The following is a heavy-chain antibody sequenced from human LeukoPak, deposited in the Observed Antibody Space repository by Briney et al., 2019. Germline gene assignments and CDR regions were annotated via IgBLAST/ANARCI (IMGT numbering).Heavy chain of an antibody. J-gene: IGHJ4*02. Sequence: GSMRLSCAASGFTFSTYGMHWGRQAPGKGLEKVAFIRYDGNRKYYADSVKGRFTISRDNSKNTLYLQMNSLRAEDAAVHYCAKDLSAYSSGPGYFDYWGQGTLVTVST. CDR2: IRYDGNRK. CDR3: AKDLSAYSSGPGYFDY. V-gene: IGHV3-30*02. D-gene: IGHD5-18*01. CDR1: GFTFSTYG.